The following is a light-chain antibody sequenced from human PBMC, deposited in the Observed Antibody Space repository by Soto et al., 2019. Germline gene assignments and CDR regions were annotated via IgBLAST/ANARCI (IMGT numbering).Light chain of an antibody. CDR1: QSISSN. V-gene: IGKV3-11*01. CDR3: QQGSNWPPGLT. J-gene: IGKJ4*01. Sequence: EMVLTQSPGTLSLSPGERATLSCRASQSISSNSLAWYQQKPGQAPRLLIYDASNRATGIPARFSGSGSGTDFTLTISSLEPEDFAVYYCQQGSNWPPGLTFGGGTKVDIK. CDR2: DAS.